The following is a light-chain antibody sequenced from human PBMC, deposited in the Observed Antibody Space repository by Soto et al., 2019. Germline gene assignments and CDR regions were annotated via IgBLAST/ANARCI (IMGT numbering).Light chain of an antibody. CDR3: QQHYSRPLT. Sequence: DIQMTQSPSSLSASVGDRVTITCRASESISSDINWYQQKPGKAPNLLIYGASSLQSGVPSRVSGSGSGTDFTLTISSLQPEDFATYYCQQHYSRPLTFGPGTKVDIK. CDR2: GAS. CDR1: ESISSD. V-gene: IGKV1-39*01. J-gene: IGKJ3*01.